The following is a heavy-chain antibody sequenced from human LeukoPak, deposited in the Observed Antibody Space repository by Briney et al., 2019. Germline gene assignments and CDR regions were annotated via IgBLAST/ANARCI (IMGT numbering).Heavy chain of an antibody. CDR2: ISSSSSYI. V-gene: IGHV3-21*01. Sequence: PGGSLRLSCAASGFTFSSYSMNWVRQAPGKGLEWVSSISSSSSYIYYADSVKGRFTISRDNAKNSLYLQMNSLRAEDTAVYYCARDPMGYCGGDCSHFDYWGQGTLVTVSS. CDR1: GFTFSSYS. CDR3: ARDPMGYCGGDCSHFDY. J-gene: IGHJ4*02. D-gene: IGHD2-21*02.